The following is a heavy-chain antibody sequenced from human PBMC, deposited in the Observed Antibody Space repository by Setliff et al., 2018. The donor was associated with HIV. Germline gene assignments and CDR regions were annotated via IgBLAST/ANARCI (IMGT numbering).Heavy chain of an antibody. CDR2: IIPIFGTA. V-gene: IGHV1-69*05. D-gene: IGHD7-27*01. CDR3: ARQLSNSLDY. Sequence: ASVKVSCKASGGTFSSYAISWVRQAPGQGLEWMGGIIPIFGTANYAQKFQGRVTMTTDTSTSTAYMELRSLRSDDTAVYYCARQLSNSLDYWGQGTLVTVSS. J-gene: IGHJ4*02. CDR1: GGTFSSYA.